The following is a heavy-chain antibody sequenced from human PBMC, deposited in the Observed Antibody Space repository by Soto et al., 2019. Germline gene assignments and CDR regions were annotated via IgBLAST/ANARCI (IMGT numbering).Heavy chain of an antibody. CDR1: GFTFSDYY. CDR2: ISSSVSTI. V-gene: IGHV3-11*01. D-gene: IGHD3-9*01. Sequence: QVQLVESGGGLVKPGGSLRLSCAASGFTFSDYYMGWIRQAPGKGLEWVSYISSSVSTIYYADSVKGRFTISRDNAKNSLYLQMNSLRAEDTAVYYCARVTRDYFEWLHFDYCGQGTLVTVSS. J-gene: IGHJ4*02. CDR3: ARVTRDYFEWLHFDY.